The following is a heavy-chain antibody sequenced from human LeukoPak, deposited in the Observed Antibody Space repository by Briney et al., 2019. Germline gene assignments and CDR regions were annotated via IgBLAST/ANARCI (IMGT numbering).Heavy chain of an antibody. CDR2: IYSGGSK. CDR3: AGGDGYSW. J-gene: IGHJ4*02. Sequence: GGSLSLSCPASGFTVSSNYMSWVRQAPGKGLEGVGVIYSGGSKYYAECVKGGFTTYRDNSKNTLYLQMNSLRAEGAAVYYCAGGDGYSWWGQGALVTVSS. CDR1: GFTVSSNY. D-gene: IGHD2-21*01. V-gene: IGHV3-53*01.